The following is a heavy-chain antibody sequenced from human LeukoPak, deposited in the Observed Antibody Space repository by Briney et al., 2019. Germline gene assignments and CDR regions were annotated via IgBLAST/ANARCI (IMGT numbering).Heavy chain of an antibody. CDR1: GYTFTSYG. CDR2: ISAYNGNT. J-gene: IGHJ4*02. D-gene: IGHD2-15*01. CDR3: ARALSPRGYCSGGSCYGPHF. Sequence: GASVKVSCKASGYTFTSYGISWVRQAPGQGLEWMGWISAYNGNTNYAQKLQGRVTMTTDTSTSTAYMELRSLKSDDTAVYYCARALSPRGYCSGGSCYGPHFWGQGTLVTVSS. V-gene: IGHV1-18*01.